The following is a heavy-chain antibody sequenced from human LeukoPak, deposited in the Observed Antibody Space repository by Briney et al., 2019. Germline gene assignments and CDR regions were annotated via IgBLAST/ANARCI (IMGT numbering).Heavy chain of an antibody. V-gene: IGHV1-46*01. CDR2: INPSGGST. CDR1: GYTFTSYY. J-gene: IGHJ4*02. CDR3: ARDQRYDSSGYYGPDFDY. Sequence: ASVKVSCKASGYTFTSYYMHWVRRAPGQGLEWMGIINPSGGSTSYAQKFQGRVTMTRDMSTSTVYMELSSLRSEDTAVYYCARDQRYDSSGYYGPDFDYWGQGTLVTVSS. D-gene: IGHD3-22*01.